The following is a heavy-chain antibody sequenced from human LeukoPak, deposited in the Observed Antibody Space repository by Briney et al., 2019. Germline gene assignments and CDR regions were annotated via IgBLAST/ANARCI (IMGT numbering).Heavy chain of an antibody. J-gene: IGHJ4*02. Sequence: PGGSLRLSCAASGFTFSSYWMSWVRQAPGKGLEWVANIKQDGGAKYYVDSVKGRFTISRDNAKNSLYLQMNSLRAEDTAVYYCARDLSGLGLVRGVTTYYFDYWGQGTLVTVSS. V-gene: IGHV3-7*01. D-gene: IGHD3-10*01. CDR3: ARDLSGLGLVRGVTTYYFDY. CDR2: IKQDGGAK. CDR1: GFTFSSYW.